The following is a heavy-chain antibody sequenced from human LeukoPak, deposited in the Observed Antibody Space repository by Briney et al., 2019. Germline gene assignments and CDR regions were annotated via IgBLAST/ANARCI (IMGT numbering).Heavy chain of an antibody. Sequence: PGGSLRLSCAASGFTFSSYAMSWVRQAPGKGLEWVSVISGSGGNTYYADSVKGRFTISRDNSKNTLYLQMNSLRVEDTAVYYCAKDGSYGDYLLNYFDYWGQGTLVTVSS. CDR3: AKDGSYGDYLLNYFDY. CDR2: ISGSGGNT. J-gene: IGHJ4*02. V-gene: IGHV3-23*01. CDR1: GFTFSSYA. D-gene: IGHD4-17*01.